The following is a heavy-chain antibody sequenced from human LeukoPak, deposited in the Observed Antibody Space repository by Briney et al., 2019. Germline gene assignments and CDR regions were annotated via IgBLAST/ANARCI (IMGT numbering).Heavy chain of an antibody. Sequence: ASVTVSCKASGYTFPNYDINWVRQAAGQGLEWMGWMNPNSGNTDYAQKFQGRGTMTRNTSISTAYMEVSSLRSEDTAVYYCARSEYQLSSPYYYGMDVWGQGTTVTVS. J-gene: IGHJ6*02. CDR2: MNPNSGNT. CDR1: GYTFPNYD. CDR3: ARSEYQLSSPYYYGMDV. D-gene: IGHD2-2*01. V-gene: IGHV1-8*01.